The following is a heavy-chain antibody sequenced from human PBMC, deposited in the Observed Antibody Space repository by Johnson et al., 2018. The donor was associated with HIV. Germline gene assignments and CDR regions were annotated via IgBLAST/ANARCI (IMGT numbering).Heavy chain of an antibody. CDR3: ARDWNNWNYGVPDAFDI. D-gene: IGHD1-7*01. V-gene: IGHV3-30*04. Sequence: QVQLVESGGGVVQPGRSLRLSCAASGFTFSSYAMHWVRQAPGKGLEWVAVISYDGSNKYYADSVKGRFTISRDNSKNTLSLQMNSLRAEDTAVYYCARDWNNWNYGVPDAFDIWGQGTMVTVSS. CDR2: ISYDGSNK. J-gene: IGHJ3*02. CDR1: GFTFSSYA.